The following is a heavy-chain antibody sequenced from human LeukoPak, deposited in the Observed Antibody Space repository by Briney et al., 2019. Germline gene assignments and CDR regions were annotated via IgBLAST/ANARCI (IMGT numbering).Heavy chain of an antibody. CDR1: GFTFSSYA. Sequence: PGGSLRLSCAASGFTFSSYAMHWVRQAPGKGLEYVSAISSNGGSTYYANSVKGRFTISKDNSKNTLYLQMGSLRAEDVAVYYCARVPRGGSYWFDYWGQGTLVTVSS. CDR2: ISSNGGST. V-gene: IGHV3-64*01. D-gene: IGHD1-26*01. CDR3: ARVPRGGSYWFDY. J-gene: IGHJ4*02.